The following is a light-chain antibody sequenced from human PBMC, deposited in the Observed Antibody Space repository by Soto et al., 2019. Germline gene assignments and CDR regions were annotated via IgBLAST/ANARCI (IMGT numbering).Light chain of an antibody. CDR2: EVS. V-gene: IGLV2-14*01. CDR1: SSDVGGYNY. J-gene: IGLJ1*01. Sequence: QSALTQSASVSGSPGQSVTISCTGTSSDVGGYNYVSWYQQHPGKAPKLMIYEVSNRPSGVTNRFSGSKSGNTASLTISGLQAEDEADYYCSSYTSSSTYVFGTGTKATVL. CDR3: SSYTSSSTYV.